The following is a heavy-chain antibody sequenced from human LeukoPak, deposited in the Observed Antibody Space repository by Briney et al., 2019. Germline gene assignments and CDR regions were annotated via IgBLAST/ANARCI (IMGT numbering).Heavy chain of an antibody. J-gene: IGHJ4*02. D-gene: IGHD3-3*01. CDR2: IRYDGSNK. Sequence: PGGPLRLSCAASGFTFSSYGMHWVRQAPGKGLEWVAFIRYDGSNKYYADSVRGRFTISRDNSKNTLYLQMNSLRAEDTAVYYCAKDFVDDFWSGQYDWGQGTLVTVSS. CDR3: AKDFVDDFWSGQYD. CDR1: GFTFSSYG. V-gene: IGHV3-30*02.